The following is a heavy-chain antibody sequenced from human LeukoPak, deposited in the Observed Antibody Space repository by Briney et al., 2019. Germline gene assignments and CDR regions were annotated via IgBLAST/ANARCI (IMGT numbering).Heavy chain of an antibody. D-gene: IGHD5-18*01. CDR1: GFTFSSYW. Sequence: GGSLRLSCAASGFTFSSYWMSWVRQAPGKGLEWVANIKQDGSEKYYVDSVKGRFTISRDNAKNSLYLQMNSLRAEDTAVYYCARGEVDTAMAEPDYWGQGTLVTVSS. CDR2: IKQDGSEK. V-gene: IGHV3-7*01. CDR3: ARGEVDTAMAEPDY. J-gene: IGHJ4*02.